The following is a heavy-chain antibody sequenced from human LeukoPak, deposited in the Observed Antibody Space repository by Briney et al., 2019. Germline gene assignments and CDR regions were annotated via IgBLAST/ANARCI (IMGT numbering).Heavy chain of an antibody. CDR1: GYTFTGYY. Sequence: GASVKVSCKASGYTFTGYYMHWVRQAPGQGLEWMGWINPSSGDTNYAQKFQGRVTMTRDTSINTAFMELSRLRSDDTAVYYCARDRHWNQGNFDYWGQGTLVTVSS. CDR2: INPSSGDT. D-gene: IGHD1-1*01. CDR3: ARDRHWNQGNFDY. J-gene: IGHJ4*02. V-gene: IGHV1-2*02.